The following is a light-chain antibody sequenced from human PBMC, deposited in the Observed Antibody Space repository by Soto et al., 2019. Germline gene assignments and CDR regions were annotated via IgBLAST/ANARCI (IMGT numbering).Light chain of an antibody. V-gene: IGKV3-20*01. Sequence: EILLTQSPGTLSLSPWEIATLSCRASQSVSSNYLAWYQQKPGQAPRLLIYGASSRATGIPDRFSGSGSGTDFTLTISRLEPEDFAVYYCQQYGRSPWTFGQGTKVDIK. CDR3: QQYGRSPWT. J-gene: IGKJ1*01. CDR2: GAS. CDR1: QSVSSNY.